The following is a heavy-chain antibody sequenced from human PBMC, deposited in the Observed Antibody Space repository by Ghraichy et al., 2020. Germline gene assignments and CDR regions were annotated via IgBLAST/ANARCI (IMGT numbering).Heavy chain of an antibody. Sequence: GGSLRLSCVASGLTFDTYAMSWVRQAPGRGLEWVSSISRSADNIYYADSVKGRFTISRDNAKDSLYLQMNSLRAEDTAVYYCARDRLSSYNYRSGYYYHGNAFDFWGQGTMVTVSS. V-gene: IGHV3-21*01. CDR1: GLTFDTYA. CDR2: ISRSADNI. CDR3: ARDRLSSYNYRSGYYYHGNAFDF. J-gene: IGHJ3*01. D-gene: IGHD3-22*01.